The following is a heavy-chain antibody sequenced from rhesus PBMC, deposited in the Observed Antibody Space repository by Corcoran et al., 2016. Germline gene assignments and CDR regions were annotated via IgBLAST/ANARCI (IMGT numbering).Heavy chain of an antibody. CDR3: AREDAYCTGSGCYGLDS. CDR1: GGSLRSNF. J-gene: IGHJ6*01. Sequence: QVQLQESGPGLVKPSETLSLTCAGPGGSLRSNFWSLPLQLPGTGLVGIGCISGSGGSTDYNPSRKSRVTISTDTSKNQFSLKLSSVTAADTAVYYCAREDAYCTGSGCYGLDSWGQGVVVTVSS. V-gene: IGHV4-173*01. CDR2: ISGSGGST. D-gene: IGHD2-21*01.